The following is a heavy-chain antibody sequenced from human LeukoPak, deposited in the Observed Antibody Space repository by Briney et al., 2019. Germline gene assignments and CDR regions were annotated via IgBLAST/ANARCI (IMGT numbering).Heavy chain of an antibody. D-gene: IGHD6-25*01. V-gene: IGHV3-21*01. CDR1: GFTFTDYS. CDR2: ISTVSTYT. CDR3: ARDGSGFYYYYYMDV. Sequence: PGGSLRLSCAASGFTFTDYSMTWVRQAPGKGLEWVSSISTVSTYTFYSDSVEGRFTTSRDNRKNTLYLQMSSLSAEDTAVYYCARDGSGFYYYYYMDVWGRGTAVTVSS. J-gene: IGHJ6*03.